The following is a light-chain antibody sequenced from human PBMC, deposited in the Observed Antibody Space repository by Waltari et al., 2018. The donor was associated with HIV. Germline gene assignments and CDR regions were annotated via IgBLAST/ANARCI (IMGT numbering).Light chain of an antibody. CDR2: GPS. Sequence: EIVMTQSPSTLSVSPGESATLSCTASQSVSNNLAWYQQKPGQAPRLLIYGPSTRATGTPARFSARGSGTEFALTISSQQSEDCAIYYCQQYNEWPRTLGQGTKVEI. CDR3: QQYNEWPRT. CDR1: QSVSNN. J-gene: IGKJ1*01. V-gene: IGKV3-15*01.